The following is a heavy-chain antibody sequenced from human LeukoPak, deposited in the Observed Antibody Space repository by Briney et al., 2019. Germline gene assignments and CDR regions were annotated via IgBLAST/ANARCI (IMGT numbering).Heavy chain of an antibody. CDR1: GYTFTSYY. D-gene: IGHD2-2*01. CDR3: ARQPSFDAIDI. J-gene: IGHJ3*02. Sequence: GASVKVSCKASGYTFTSYYLHWVRQAPEQGPEWMGWINPNSGGPNYAQEFQGRVTMTRDTSISTAYMELSRLRSDDTAVYYCARQPSFDAIDIWGQGTMVTVSS. V-gene: IGHV1-2*02. CDR2: INPNSGGP.